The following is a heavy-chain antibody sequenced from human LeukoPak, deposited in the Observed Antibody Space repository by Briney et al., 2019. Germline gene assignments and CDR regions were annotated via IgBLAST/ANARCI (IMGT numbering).Heavy chain of an antibody. D-gene: IGHD1-26*01. V-gene: IGHV4-31*03. CDR2: IYYSGST. CDR1: GGSISSGGYY. J-gene: IGHJ4*02. Sequence: SETLSLTCTVSGGSISSGGYYWSWIRQHPGKGLEWIGYIYYSGSTYYNPSLKSRVTISVDTSKNQSSLKLSSVTAADTAVYYCARERGRGFLDYWGQGTLVTVSS. CDR3: ARERGRGFLDY.